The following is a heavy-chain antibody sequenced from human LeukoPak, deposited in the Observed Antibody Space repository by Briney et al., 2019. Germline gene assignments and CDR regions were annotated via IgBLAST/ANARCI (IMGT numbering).Heavy chain of an antibody. J-gene: IGHJ4*02. D-gene: IGHD6-19*01. V-gene: IGHV3-23*01. CDR1: GFTFSSYA. CDR3: AKGGYTSHYDY. Sequence: GGSLRLSCAASGFTFSSYAMTWIRQAPGKGLQWVSTIRATAGTTYYADSVKGRFTISRDNSKNTVFLQMNSLRAEDTAVYYCAKGGYTSHYDYWGQGTPVTVSS. CDR2: IRATAGTT.